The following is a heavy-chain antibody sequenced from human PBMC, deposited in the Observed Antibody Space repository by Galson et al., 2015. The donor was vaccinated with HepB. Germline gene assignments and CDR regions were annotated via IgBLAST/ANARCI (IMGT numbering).Heavy chain of an antibody. D-gene: IGHD4-23*01. CDR1: GHTFSNHY. V-gene: IGHV1-46*01. CDR3: AREVTDVVKAFDY. CDR2: INPTGAAT. Sequence: SVKVSCKASGHTFSNHYMHWVRQAPGQGLEWMGAINPTGAATWYAQKFQGRVTMTRDTSTSTVFMELSSLRSEDTAVYFCAREVTDVVKAFDYWGQGTLVTVSS. J-gene: IGHJ4*02.